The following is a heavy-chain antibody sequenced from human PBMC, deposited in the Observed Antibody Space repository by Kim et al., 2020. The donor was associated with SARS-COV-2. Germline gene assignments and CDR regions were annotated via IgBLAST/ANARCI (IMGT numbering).Heavy chain of an antibody. CDR3: ARDLRPYNR. V-gene: IGHV3-74*01. CDR2: IHGDEGST. J-gene: IGHJ5*02. Sequence: GGSLRLSCAASGFNVKDSWIHWVRQAPGKGLMWLSRIHGDEGSTNYADSVKGRFTLSRDNAQNTVYLQMNSLRDEDTAVYYCARDLRPYNRWGQGTLVTVSS. D-gene: IGHD5-18*01. CDR1: GFNVKDSW.